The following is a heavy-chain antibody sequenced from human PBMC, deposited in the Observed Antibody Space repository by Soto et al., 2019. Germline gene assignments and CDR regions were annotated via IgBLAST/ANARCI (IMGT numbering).Heavy chain of an antibody. V-gene: IGHV4-39*01. J-gene: IGHJ4*02. CDR3: ARQRTTVVTQAYFDH. CDR1: GESISSSSYY. D-gene: IGHD2-21*02. CDR2: IYYSGRT. Sequence: SETLSLTCIVSGESISSSSYYWGWIRQPPGKGLEWIGSIYYSGRTYYNPSFKSRVTISIDTSKNQFSLKLSSVTATDTAVYYCARQRTTVVTQAYFDHWGQGARVTVSS.